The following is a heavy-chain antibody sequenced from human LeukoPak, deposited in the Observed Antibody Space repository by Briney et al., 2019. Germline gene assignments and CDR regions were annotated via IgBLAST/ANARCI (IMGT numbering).Heavy chain of an antibody. CDR3: ARDRYCTNGVCYKGMDV. Sequence: ASVKVSCKASGYTFTGYYMHWVRQAPGQGLEWMGWINPNSGGTNYAQKFQGRVTMTRDTSISTAYMELSRLRSDDTAVYYCARDRYCTNGVCYKGMDVWGQGTTVTVS. CDR1: GYTFTGYY. CDR2: INPNSGGT. J-gene: IGHJ6*02. D-gene: IGHD2-8*01. V-gene: IGHV1-2*02.